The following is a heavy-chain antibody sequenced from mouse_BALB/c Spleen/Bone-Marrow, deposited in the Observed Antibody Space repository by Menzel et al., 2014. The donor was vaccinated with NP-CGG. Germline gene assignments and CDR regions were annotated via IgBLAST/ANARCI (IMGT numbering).Heavy chain of an antibody. V-gene: IGHV1-74*01. CDR2: IHPSDSET. Sequence: QVQLKDSGAELVRPGASVKLSCKASGYSFTNYWMNWVKQRPGQGLEWIGMIHPSDSETRLNQKFKDKATLTVDKSSSTAYMQVSSPTSEDSAVYYCARFGNYEGFGYWGQGTLVTVSA. CDR1: GYSFTNYW. J-gene: IGHJ3*01. CDR3: ARFGNYEGFGY. D-gene: IGHD2-1*01.